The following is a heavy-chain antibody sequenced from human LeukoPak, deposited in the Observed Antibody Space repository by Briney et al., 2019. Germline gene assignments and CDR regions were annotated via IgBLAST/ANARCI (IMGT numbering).Heavy chain of an antibody. D-gene: IGHD3-10*01. CDR1: GFSFSSYA. CDR2: ISYDGSNK. CDR3: AKEITYYYGSGYGYYYGMDV. V-gene: IGHV3-30*18. Sequence: GGSLGLSCATSGFSFSSYAMSWVRQAPGKGLEWVAVISYDGSNKYYADSVKGRSTISRDNSKNTLYLQMNSLRAEDTAVYYCAKEITYYYGSGYGYYYGMDVWGQGTTVTVSS. J-gene: IGHJ6*02.